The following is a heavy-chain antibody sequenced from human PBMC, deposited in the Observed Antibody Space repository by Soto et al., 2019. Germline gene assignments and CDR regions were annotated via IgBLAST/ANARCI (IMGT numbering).Heavy chain of an antibody. CDR1: GFTFSSYG. Sequence: LRLSCAASGFTFSSYGMHWVRQAPGKGLEWVAVIWYDGSNKYYADSVKGRFTISRDNSKNTLYLQMNSLRAEDTAVYYCARGGLISSSWTHFDYWGREPWSPSPQ. D-gene: IGHD6-13*01. J-gene: IGHJ4*02. V-gene: IGHV3-33*01. CDR2: IWYDGSNK. CDR3: ARGGLISSSWTHFDY.